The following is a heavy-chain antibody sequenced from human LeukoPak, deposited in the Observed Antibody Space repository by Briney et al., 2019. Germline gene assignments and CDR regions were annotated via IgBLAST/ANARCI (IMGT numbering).Heavy chain of an antibody. CDR3: ARGFRGDNFDY. J-gene: IGHJ4*02. D-gene: IGHD7-27*01. CDR2: ISTSGST. Sequence: PSQTLSLTCAVSGDSISSGSYSWSWIRQPPGKGLESIGHISTSGSTNYNPSLKSRVTMSVDTSKNQFSLKLSSVTAADTAVYFCARGFRGDNFDYWGQGTLVTVSS. CDR1: GDSISSGSYS. V-gene: IGHV4-61*09.